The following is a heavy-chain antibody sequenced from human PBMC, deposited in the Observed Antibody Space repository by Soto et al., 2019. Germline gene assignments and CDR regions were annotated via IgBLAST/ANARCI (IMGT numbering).Heavy chain of an antibody. CDR1: GGSVSSGSYY. V-gene: IGHV4-61*01. CDR2: IYYSVST. CDR3: ARNGKLVATIDPFSLTAFDI. D-gene: IGHD5-12*01. J-gene: IGHJ3*02. Sequence: QVQLQESGPGLVKPSETLSLTCTVSGGSVSSGSYYWSWIRQPPGKGLEWIGYIYYSVSTNYNPSLKGRVTISVDTSKNQFSLKLSSVTAADTAVYYCARNGKLVATIDPFSLTAFDIWGQVTMVTVSS.